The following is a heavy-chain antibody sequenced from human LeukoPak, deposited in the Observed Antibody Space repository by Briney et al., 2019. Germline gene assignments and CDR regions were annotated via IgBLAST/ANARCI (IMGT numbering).Heavy chain of an antibody. CDR1: GFTFSSFG. J-gene: IGHJ4*02. V-gene: IGHV3-30*02. D-gene: IGHD6-13*01. Sequence: GESLRLSCAASGFTFSSFGMHWLRQAPGKGLEWVAFIRYEGNNKYYADSVKGRFTISRDNSKNTLYLQMNSLRAEDTAVYYCAKDRGSSWYGAVDYWGQGTLVTVSS. CDR2: IRYEGNNK. CDR3: AKDRGSSWYGAVDY.